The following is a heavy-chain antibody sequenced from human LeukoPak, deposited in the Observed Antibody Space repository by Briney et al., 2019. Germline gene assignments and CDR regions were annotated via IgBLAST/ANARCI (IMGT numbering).Heavy chain of an antibody. J-gene: IGHJ6*02. D-gene: IGHD2-2*01. CDR3: ARGATPASTDFYGLDV. Sequence: GGSLRLSCAASGFTFSSHWRNWVRQAPGKGLEWVANIQQGANRKYYVDSVKGRFTISRDKDRTSVYLQMNRLRVEAAAVYYCARGATPASTDFYGLDVWGQGTTVTVSS. CDR2: IQQGANRK. V-gene: IGHV3-7*03. CDR1: GFTFSSHW.